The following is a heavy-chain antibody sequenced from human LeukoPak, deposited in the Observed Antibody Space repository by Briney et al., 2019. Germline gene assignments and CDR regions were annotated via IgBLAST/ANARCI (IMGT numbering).Heavy chain of an antibody. CDR1: GFTVSSNY. CDR3: ARARSDSDYYFDY. J-gene: IGHJ4*02. Sequence: GGSLRLSCAASGFTVSSNYMSWVRQAPGKGLEWVSVIYRGGSTYYADSVKGRFTISRDNSKNTLYLQMNSLGAEDTAVYYCARARSDSDYYFDYWGQGTLVTVSS. CDR2: IYRGGST. D-gene: IGHD2-21*02. V-gene: IGHV3-53*01.